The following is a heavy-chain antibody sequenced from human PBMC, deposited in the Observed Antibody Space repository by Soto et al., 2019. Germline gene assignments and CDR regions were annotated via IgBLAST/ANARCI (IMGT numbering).Heavy chain of an antibody. D-gene: IGHD1-1*01. V-gene: IGHV3-33*01. CDR3: ARDGTGTIHYFDY. J-gene: IGHJ4*02. CDR1: GFTFSSYG. CDR2: IWYDGSNK. Sequence: GGSLRLSCAASGFTFSSYGMHWVRQAPGKGLEWVAVIWYDGSNKYYADSVKGRFTISRDNSKNTLYLQMNSLRAEDTAVYYCARDGTGTIHYFDYWGQGTLVTVSS.